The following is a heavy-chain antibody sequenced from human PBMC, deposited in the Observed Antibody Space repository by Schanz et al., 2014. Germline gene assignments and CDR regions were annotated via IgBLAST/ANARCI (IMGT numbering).Heavy chain of an antibody. Sequence: QAQLVESGGGVVQPGRSLRLSCVASGFTFISYDIHWVRQAPGKGLEWVAVIRYDGRNKNFVESVKGRFTISRDNAKNSLYLQMNSLRAEDTAVYYCAKPSDSSWYMDVWGKGTTVTVS. D-gene: IGHD2-21*02. V-gene: IGHV3-33*06. CDR3: AKPSDSSWYMDV. J-gene: IGHJ6*03. CDR1: GFTFISYD. CDR2: IRYDGRNK.